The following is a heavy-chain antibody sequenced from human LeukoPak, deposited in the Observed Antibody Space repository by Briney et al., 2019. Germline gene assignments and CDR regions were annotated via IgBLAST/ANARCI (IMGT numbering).Heavy chain of an antibody. Sequence: GGSLRLSCAASGFTFSSYSMNWVRQAPGKGLEWVSSISGGSGYIYYADSVKGRFTISRDNAKSSLYLQMNSLRAEDTAVYYCVGGPIAAAGEDYWGQGILVTVSS. J-gene: IGHJ4*02. CDR1: GFTFSSYS. V-gene: IGHV3-21*01. CDR2: ISGGSGYI. CDR3: VGGPIAAAGEDY. D-gene: IGHD6-13*01.